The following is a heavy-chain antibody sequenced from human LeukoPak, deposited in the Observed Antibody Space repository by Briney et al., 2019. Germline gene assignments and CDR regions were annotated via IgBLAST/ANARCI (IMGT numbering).Heavy chain of an antibody. D-gene: IGHD6-19*01. V-gene: IGHV6-1*01. CDR3: ARDAAVAGYSLDS. CDR1: GGSVSGNTVA. CDR2: TYYRSKWYS. Sequence: SQTLSLTCAISGGSVSGNTVAWNWIRQSPSRGLEWLGRTYYRSKWYSDYAESVKSRITINSDTSKNQFSLQLRSVTPEDTAVYYCARDAAVAGYSLDSWGQGTLVTVSS. J-gene: IGHJ4*02.